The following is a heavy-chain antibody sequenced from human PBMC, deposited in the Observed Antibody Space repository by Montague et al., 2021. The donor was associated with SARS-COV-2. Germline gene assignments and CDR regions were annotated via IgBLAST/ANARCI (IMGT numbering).Heavy chain of an antibody. CDR1: GGSFSGYY. D-gene: IGHD3-22*01. CDR3: ARAIVDVTMMVVVMTGVAHYFDS. CDR2: INHSGST. Sequence: SETLSLTCAVYGGSFSGYYWTWIRQPPGKGLEWIGDINHSGSTNYNPSLKSRVSISVDTSKNQFSLKLSSVTAADTAVYYCARAIVDVTMMVVVMTGVAHYFDSWGQGTLVTVSS. J-gene: IGHJ4*02. V-gene: IGHV4-34*01.